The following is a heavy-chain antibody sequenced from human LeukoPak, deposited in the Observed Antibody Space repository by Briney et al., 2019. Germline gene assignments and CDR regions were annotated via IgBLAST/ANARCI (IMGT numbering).Heavy chain of an antibody. J-gene: IGHJ4*02. V-gene: IGHV1-46*01. D-gene: IGHD3-22*01. CDR2: INPSGGST. Sequence: ASVKVSCKASGYTFTSYYMHWVRQAPGQGLDWMAIINPSGGSTNYAQKFQGRVTMTRDTSTSTVYMELSSLRSEDTAVYHCARDPRPSYDSSDYYYPGDYWGQGTLVTVSS. CDR3: ARDPRPSYDSSDYYYPGDY. CDR1: GYTFTSYY.